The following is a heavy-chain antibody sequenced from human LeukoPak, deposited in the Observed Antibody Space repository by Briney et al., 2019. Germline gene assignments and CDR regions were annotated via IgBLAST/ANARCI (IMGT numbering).Heavy chain of an antibody. CDR1: GGTFSSYA. CDR2: IIPIFGTA. J-gene: IGHJ6*04. V-gene: IGHV1-69*06. CDR3: ARDAGGCSSTSCYQRYYYYYGMDV. D-gene: IGHD2-2*01. Sequence: ASVKVSCKASGGTFSSYAISWVRQAPGQGLEWMGGIIPIFGTANYAQKFQGRVTITADKSMSTAYMELSSLRSEDTAVYYCARDAGGCSSTSCYQRYYYYYGMDVWGKGTTVTVSS.